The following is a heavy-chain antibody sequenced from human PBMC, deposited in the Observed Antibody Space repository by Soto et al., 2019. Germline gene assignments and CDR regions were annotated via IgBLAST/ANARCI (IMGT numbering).Heavy chain of an antibody. CDR1: GFTFSEYW. Sequence: EVQLVESGGGLVQPGESLRLSCAASGFTFSEYWIHWVRQAPGKGLEWVSRIKGDRSRTNYADSVKGRCTISRDNANXXXXXXXXXXXXXXXXXXXXARGGYGRWLHDYWGQGTLVTVSS. CDR2: IKGDRSRT. CDR3: ARGGYGRWLHDY. J-gene: IGHJ4*02. D-gene: IGHD5-18*01. V-gene: IGHV3-74*01.